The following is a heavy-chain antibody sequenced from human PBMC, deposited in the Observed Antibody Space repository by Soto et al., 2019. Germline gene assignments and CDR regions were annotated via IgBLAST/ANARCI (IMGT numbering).Heavy chain of an antibody. CDR3: ERARLRYNWNDFPYYYYGMDV. CDR1: GFTFSSYA. J-gene: IGHJ6*02. Sequence: QVQLVESGGGVVQPGRSLRLSCAASGFTFSSYAMHWVRQAPGKGLEWVAVISYDGSNKYYADSVKGRFTISRDNSKNALYLQMSSLRAEDTAVYYCERARLRYNWNDFPYYYYGMDVWGQGTTVTVSS. V-gene: IGHV3-30-3*01. CDR2: ISYDGSNK. D-gene: IGHD1-1*01.